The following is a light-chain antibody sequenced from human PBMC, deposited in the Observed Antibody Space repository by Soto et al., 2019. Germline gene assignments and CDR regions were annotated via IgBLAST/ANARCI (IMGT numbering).Light chain of an antibody. CDR1: QSVSSSY. J-gene: IGKJ4*01. CDR3: QQYGSAQLT. V-gene: IGKV3-20*01. CDR2: GAS. Sequence: EIVLTQSPGTLSLSPGESATLSCRASQSVSSSYLTWYQQKPGLAPRLLIYGASSRATGIPDRFSGSASGIDFPLTISSLEPEDLAMYYCQQYGSAQLTFGGGTKVEIK.